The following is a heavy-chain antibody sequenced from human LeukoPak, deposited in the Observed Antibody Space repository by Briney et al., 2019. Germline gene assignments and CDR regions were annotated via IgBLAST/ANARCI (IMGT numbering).Heavy chain of an antibody. CDR3: ARGIAGAFDI. CDR2: SYYSGST. J-gene: IGHJ3*02. CDR1: GGSITSGYYY. Sequence: SETLSLTCTVSGGSITSGYYYWSWIRQHPGKGLEWIGYSYYSGSTYYNPSLKSRVTISVDTSKNHFSLKLSSVSAADTAVYYCARGIAGAFDIWGQGTMVTVSS. D-gene: IGHD2-21*01. V-gene: IGHV4-31*03.